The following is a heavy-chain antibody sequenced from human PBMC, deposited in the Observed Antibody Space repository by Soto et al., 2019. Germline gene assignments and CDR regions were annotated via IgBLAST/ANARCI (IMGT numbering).Heavy chain of an antibody. CDR1: GFTFRSYN. CDR2: ISSTSSTI. V-gene: IGHV3-48*02. Sequence: LKISCAASGFTFRSYNMNWVRLAPGKGLDWVSYISSTSSTIYYADSVKGRFTISRDNAKNSLYLQMNSLRDDDTAMYYCARGGTIAVTTIGDYWSQGTLVTSPQ. J-gene: IGHJ4*01. D-gene: IGHD5-12*01. CDR3: ARGGTIAVTTIGDY.